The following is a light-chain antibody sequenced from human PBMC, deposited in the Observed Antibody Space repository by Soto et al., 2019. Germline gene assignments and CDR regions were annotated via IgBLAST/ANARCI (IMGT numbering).Light chain of an antibody. Sequence: DIQMTQSPSSLSASVGDRVTLTCRASQSISSYFNWYQQKPGQAPKLLIYAASSLQSGVPSRFSGSGSGTDFTLTISSLQPEDFATYYCQQSYRTPSFGPGTKGDIK. CDR3: QQSYRTPS. J-gene: IGKJ3*01. CDR1: QSISSY. CDR2: AAS. V-gene: IGKV1-39*01.